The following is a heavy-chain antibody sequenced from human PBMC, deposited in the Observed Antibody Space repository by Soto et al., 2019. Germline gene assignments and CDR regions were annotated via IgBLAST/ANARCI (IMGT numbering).Heavy chain of an antibody. CDR2: ISAYNGNT. CDR3: ARDRGNIVGARWFDH. CDR1: CSTFPSSG. Sequence: ASVPVSVPASCSTFPSSGIILVRQAPGQGLEWMGWISAYNGNTNYAQKLQGRVTMTTDTSTSTTYMELRSLRSDDTAVYYCARDRGNIVGARWFDHWGQGTLVTVS. J-gene: IGHJ5*02. D-gene: IGHD1-26*01. V-gene: IGHV1-18*01.